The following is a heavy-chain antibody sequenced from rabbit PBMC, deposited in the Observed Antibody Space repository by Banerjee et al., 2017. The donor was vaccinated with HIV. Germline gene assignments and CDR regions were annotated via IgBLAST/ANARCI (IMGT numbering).Heavy chain of an antibody. D-gene: IGHD2-1*01. CDR3: ARWRAMVTGGDDGNFDL. V-gene: IGHV1S45*01. Sequence: EESGGDLVKPEGSLTLTCTASGFSFSSSYWICWVRQAPGKGLEWIACIEAGSSGSTGYASWAKGRFTISKTSSTTVTLQMTSLTAADTATYFCARWRAMVTGGDDGNFDLWGPAPSSPS. CDR2: IEAGSSGST. J-gene: IGHJ4*01. CDR1: GFSFSSSYW.